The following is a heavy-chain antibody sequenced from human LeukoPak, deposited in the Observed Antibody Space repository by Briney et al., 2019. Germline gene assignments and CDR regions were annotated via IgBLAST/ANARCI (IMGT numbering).Heavy chain of an antibody. J-gene: IGHJ5*02. CDR1: GYTFTGYG. D-gene: IGHD2-2*01. Sequence: ASVKVSCKASGYTFTGYGISWVRQAPGQGLEWMGWISAYNGNTNYAQKLQGRVTMTTDTSTSTAYMELRSLRSDDTAVYYCARDGDIVVVPAAPHGFDPWGQGTLVTVSS. CDR3: ARDGDIVVVPAAPHGFDP. CDR2: ISAYNGNT. V-gene: IGHV1-18*04.